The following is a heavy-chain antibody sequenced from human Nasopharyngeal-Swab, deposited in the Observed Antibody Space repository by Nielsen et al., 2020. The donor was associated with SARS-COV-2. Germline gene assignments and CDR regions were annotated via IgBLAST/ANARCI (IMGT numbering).Heavy chain of an antibody. V-gene: IGHV5-51*01. CDR3: ARIAIAAAGTDYYYGMDV. CDR1: GYSFTSYW. Sequence: GGSLRLSCKGSGYSFTSYWIGWVRQMPGKGLEWMGIIYPGDSDTRYSPSFQGQVTISADKSISTAYLQWSSLKASDTAMYYCARIAIAAAGTDYYYGMDVWGQGTTVTVSS. CDR2: IYPGDSDT. J-gene: IGHJ6*02. D-gene: IGHD6-13*01.